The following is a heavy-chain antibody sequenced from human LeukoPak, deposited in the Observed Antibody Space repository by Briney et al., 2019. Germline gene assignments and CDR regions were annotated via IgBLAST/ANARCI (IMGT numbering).Heavy chain of an antibody. CDR3: AKGVAVGEGYYYYGMDV. Sequence: PGGSLRLSCAASGFTFSSYAMNWVRQAPGKGLEWVSSISGSGVSGRGGRTFYADSVKGRFTISRDNSKNTFYLQMSSLRADDTAIYYCAKGVAVGEGYYYYGMDVWGQGTRVIVS. V-gene: IGHV3-23*01. J-gene: IGHJ6*02. CDR1: GFTFSSYA. CDR2: ISGSGVSGRGGRT. D-gene: IGHD6-19*01.